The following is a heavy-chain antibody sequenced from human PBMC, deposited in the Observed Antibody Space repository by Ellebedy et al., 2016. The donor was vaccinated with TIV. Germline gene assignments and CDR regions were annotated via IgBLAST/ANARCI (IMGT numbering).Heavy chain of an antibody. D-gene: IGHD2-2*01. J-gene: IGHJ4*02. CDR2: ISYDGSNN. V-gene: IGHV3-30*01. Sequence: GESLKISCAASGFIFSRFAMHWVRQAPGKGLEWVAVISYDGSNNYYADSVKGRFTISRDNSKNTLYLQMNSLRGEDTAVYYCARGGEWCHSTTCHYYFDYWGQGILVTVSS. CDR3: ARGGEWCHSTTCHYYFDY. CDR1: GFIFSRFA.